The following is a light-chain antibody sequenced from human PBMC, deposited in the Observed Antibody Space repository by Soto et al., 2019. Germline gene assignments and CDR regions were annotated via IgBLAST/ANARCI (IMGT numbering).Light chain of an antibody. CDR1: QSVSSSY. CDR3: QQDGSSPPYT. Sequence: EIVLTQSPGTLSLSPGERATLSCRASQSVSSSYLAWYQQKPGQAPRLLIYGASSRATGIPDRFSGSGSGTDFTLTISRLEPEDSAVYYCQQDGSSPPYTFGQGTKLEIK. CDR2: GAS. V-gene: IGKV3-20*01. J-gene: IGKJ2*01.